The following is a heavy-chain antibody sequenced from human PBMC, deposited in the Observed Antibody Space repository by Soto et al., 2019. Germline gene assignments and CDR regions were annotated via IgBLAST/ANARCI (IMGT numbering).Heavy chain of an antibody. CDR2: IFSNDEK. J-gene: IGHJ6*02. V-gene: IGHV2-26*01. D-gene: IGHD3-9*01. Sequence: GPTLVNPTETLTLTCTVSGFSLSNARMGVSWIRQPPGKALEWLAHIFSNDEKSYSTSLKSRLTISKDTSKSQVVLTMTNMDPVDTATYYCARIPGLVIRPRPYYYYYGMDVWGQGTTVTVSS. CDR3: ARIPGLVIRPRPYYYYYGMDV. CDR1: GFSLSNARMG.